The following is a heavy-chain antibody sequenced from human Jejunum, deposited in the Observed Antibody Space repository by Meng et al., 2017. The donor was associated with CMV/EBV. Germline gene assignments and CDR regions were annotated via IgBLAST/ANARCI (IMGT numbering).Heavy chain of an antibody. CDR2: IYYTGSS. Sequence: LSCGSVTSGNYYWNWIRQPPGEGLEWIGWIYYTGSSSYNPSLKSRATITLDTSKNQFSLKVTSVTAADTAVYYCARSTTGPGDYWGQGTLVTVSS. CDR3: ARSTTGPGDY. J-gene: IGHJ4*02. D-gene: IGHD1-1*01. V-gene: IGHV4-61*01. CDR1: CGSVTSGNYY.